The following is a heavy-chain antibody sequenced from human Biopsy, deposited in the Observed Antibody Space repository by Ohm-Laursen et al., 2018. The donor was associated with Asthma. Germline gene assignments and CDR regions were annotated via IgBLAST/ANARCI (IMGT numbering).Heavy chain of an antibody. CDR2: SNAGYGNT. CDR3: AWRDMVPSIFRG. Sequence: SVKVSCKASGYTFTSYALHWVRQAPGLRPEWMGRSNAGYGNTKYSQKFQGRLTITRDTSASTVYMELSALTSEDTAVYFCAWRDMVPSIFRGWGQGNLVLVSS. D-gene: IGHD3-3*01. CDR1: GYTFTSYA. V-gene: IGHV1-3*01. J-gene: IGHJ4*02.